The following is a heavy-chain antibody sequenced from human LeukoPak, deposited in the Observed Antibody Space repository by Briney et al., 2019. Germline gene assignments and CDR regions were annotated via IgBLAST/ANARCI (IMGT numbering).Heavy chain of an antibody. Sequence: PSETLSLTCAVSRGSITNSSCYWGWIRQPPGKGLEWIGGIYYTGTTYYSPSLNSRITISMDTSKKQFSLRLASVTAADTAVYYCARRAVVPAAVSYFDNWGQGTLVTVSP. V-gene: IGHV4-39*01. D-gene: IGHD2-2*01. J-gene: IGHJ4*02. CDR3: ARRAVVPAAVSYFDN. CDR2: IYYTGTT. CDR1: RGSITNSSCY.